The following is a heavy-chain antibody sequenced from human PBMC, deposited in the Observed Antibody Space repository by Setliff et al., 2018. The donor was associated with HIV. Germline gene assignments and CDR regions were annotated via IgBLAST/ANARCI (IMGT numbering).Heavy chain of an antibody. CDR2: IIPFLGVR. CDR1: GDTFTGHA. D-gene: IGHD3-10*01. J-gene: IGHJ6*02. CDR3: ARGTNYYDSHSFPQYYYNAMDV. Sequence: SVKVSCKISGDTFTGHAIVWVRQAPGQGLEWMGGIIPFLGVRDYAQKFQGRVTITADESTRTGYMELRSLQSEDTAVYHCARGTNYYDSHSFPQYYYNAMDVWGQGTTVTVSS. V-gene: IGHV1-69*10.